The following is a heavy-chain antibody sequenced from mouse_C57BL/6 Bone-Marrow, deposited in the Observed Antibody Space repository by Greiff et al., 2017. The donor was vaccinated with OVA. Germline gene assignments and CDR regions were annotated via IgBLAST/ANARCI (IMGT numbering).Heavy chain of an antibody. CDR1: GFNIKDDY. Sequence: EVKLVESGAELVRPGASVKLSCTASGFNIKDDYMHWVKQRPEQGLEWIGWIDPENGDTEFASKFQGKATITADTSSNTAYLQLSSLTSEDTAVYYCTPGLYYFDYWGQGTTLTVSS. D-gene: IGHD4-1*01. CDR2: IDPENGDT. CDR3: TPGLYYFDY. J-gene: IGHJ2*01. V-gene: IGHV14-4*01.